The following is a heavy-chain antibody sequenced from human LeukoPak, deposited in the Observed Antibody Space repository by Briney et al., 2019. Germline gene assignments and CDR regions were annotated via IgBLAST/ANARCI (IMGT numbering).Heavy chain of an antibody. CDR2: ISSSGSTI. J-gene: IGHJ4*02. CDR3: AKVGTVYFPLDF. D-gene: IGHD2/OR15-2a*01. Sequence: GGSLRLSCAASGFTFSSYEMNWVRQAPGKGLEWVSYISSSGSTIYYADSVKGRFTISRDNAKNTLYLQMNSLRAGDTAVYYCAKVGTVYFPLDFWGQGTLVTVSS. V-gene: IGHV3-48*03. CDR1: GFTFSSYE.